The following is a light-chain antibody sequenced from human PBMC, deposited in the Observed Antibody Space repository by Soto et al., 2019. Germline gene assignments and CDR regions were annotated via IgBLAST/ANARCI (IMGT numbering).Light chain of an antibody. CDR3: MQALQTPLT. Sequence: DIVMTQSPLSLPVTPGEPASISCRSSQSLLHSDGYNYLDWFLQRPGQSPQLLIYLGSSRASGVPDRFSGSGSGTDFTLNIRRVEAEDVGVYYCMQALQTPLTFGGGTKVDI. CDR1: QSLLHSDGYNY. CDR2: LGS. J-gene: IGKJ4*01. V-gene: IGKV2-28*01.